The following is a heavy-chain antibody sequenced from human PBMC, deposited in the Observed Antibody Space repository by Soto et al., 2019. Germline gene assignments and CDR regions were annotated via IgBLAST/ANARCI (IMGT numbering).Heavy chain of an antibody. V-gene: IGHV4-31*03. Sequence: PSETLSLTCTVSGGSISSGGYYWSWIRQHPGKGLEWIGYIYYSGSTYYNPSLKSRVTISVDTSKNQFSLKLSSVTVADTAVYYCARDFTDSSGPTLGMGVWGQGTTVTVSS. CDR3: ARDFTDSSGPTLGMGV. J-gene: IGHJ6*02. CDR1: GGSISSGGYY. CDR2: IYYSGST. D-gene: IGHD6-19*01.